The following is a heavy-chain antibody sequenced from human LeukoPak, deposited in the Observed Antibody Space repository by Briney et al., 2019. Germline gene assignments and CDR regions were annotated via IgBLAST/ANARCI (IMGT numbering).Heavy chain of an antibody. D-gene: IGHD4-17*01. V-gene: IGHV1-2*02. CDR3: ARGALDPATVTNYFEY. CDR1: GYTFNDHY. CDR2: INPNSGST. J-gene: IGHJ4*02. Sequence: GASVKVSCKASGYTFNDHYMQWVRQAPGQGFEWLGWINPNSGSTSYAQKFQGRVTMTRDTSISTAYMELSRLRSDDTAVYHCARGALDPATVTNYFEYWGQGTLVTVSS.